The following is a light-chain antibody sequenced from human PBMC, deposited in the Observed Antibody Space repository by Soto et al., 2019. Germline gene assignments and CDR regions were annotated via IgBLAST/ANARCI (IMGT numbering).Light chain of an antibody. CDR2: EVT. J-gene: IGLJ1*01. CDR3: SSYTTNNTLV. V-gene: IGLV2-14*01. CDR1: SSDVADYKY. Sequence: QSALTQPASVSGSPGESITISCTGTSSDVADYKYVSWYQQHPGKAPKALIAEVTKRPSGVSDRFSGSKSGNTASLTISGLQAEDEADYYCSSYTTNNTLVFGTGTKLPVL.